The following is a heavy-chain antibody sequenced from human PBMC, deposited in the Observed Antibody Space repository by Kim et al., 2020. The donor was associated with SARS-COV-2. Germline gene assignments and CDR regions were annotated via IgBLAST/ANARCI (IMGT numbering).Heavy chain of an antibody. CDR3: ARGGAYYYDSSGYPDY. CDR1: GFTVSSNY. D-gene: IGHD3-22*01. J-gene: IGHJ4*02. CDR2: IYSGGST. V-gene: IGHV3-53*01. Sequence: GGSLRLSCAASGFTVSSNYMSWVRQAPGKGLEWVSVIYSGGSTYYADSVKGRFTISRDNSKNTLYLQMNSLRAEDTAVYYCARGGAYYYDSSGYPDYWGQGTLVTVSS.